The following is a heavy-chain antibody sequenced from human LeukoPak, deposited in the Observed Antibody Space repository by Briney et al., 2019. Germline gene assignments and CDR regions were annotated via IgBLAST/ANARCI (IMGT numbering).Heavy chain of an antibody. CDR2: IRYDGSNK. Sequence: GGSLRLSCTASGFTFSSYGMHWVRQAPGKGLEWVAFIRYDGSNKYYADSVKGRFTISRDNSKNTLYLQMNSLRAEDTAVYYCARVRIGGYIGSGSFGYWGQGTLVTVSS. CDR3: ARVRIGGYIGSGSFGY. D-gene: IGHD3-10*01. J-gene: IGHJ4*02. V-gene: IGHV3-30*02. CDR1: GFTFSSYG.